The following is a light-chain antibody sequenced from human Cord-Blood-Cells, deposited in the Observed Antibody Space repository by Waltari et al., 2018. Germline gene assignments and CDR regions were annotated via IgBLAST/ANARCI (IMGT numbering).Light chain of an antibody. V-gene: IGKV1-33*01. J-gene: IGKJ3*01. CDR2: DAS. CDR1: QDISNY. CDR3: QPYDNRPCT. Sequence: DIQMTQSPSSLSASVGDRVTITCQARQDISNYLNWYQQKPGKAPKLLIYDASNLETGVPSRFRGSGAGTDFTFNNSRLQAEDIATYPVQPYDNRPCTFGPATKVDIK.